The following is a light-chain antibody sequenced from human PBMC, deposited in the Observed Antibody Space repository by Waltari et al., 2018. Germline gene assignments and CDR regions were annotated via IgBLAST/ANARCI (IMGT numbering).Light chain of an antibody. Sequence: QSALIQPPSVSGSPGQSVAIYCTGTSSDIGSYNFVSWYQQFPGTAPKLLIYEVTNRPSGVPDCCSGSKSGYTASLAISGLQPEDEADYYCSSYTTSSTVIFGGGTKLTVL. V-gene: IGLV2-18*02. CDR3: SSYTTSSTVI. CDR1: SSDIGSYNF. J-gene: IGLJ2*01. CDR2: EVT.